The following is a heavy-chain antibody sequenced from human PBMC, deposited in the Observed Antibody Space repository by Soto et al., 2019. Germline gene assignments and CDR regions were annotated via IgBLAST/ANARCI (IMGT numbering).Heavy chain of an antibody. D-gene: IGHD2-2*01. CDR1: GYTFTSYY. V-gene: IGHV1-46*01. CDR3: ALYCSSTSCYDV. CDR2: INPSGGST. J-gene: IGHJ4*02. Sequence: QVQLVQSGAEVKKPGASVKVSCKASGYTFTSYYMHWVRQAPGQGLEWMGIINPSGGSTSYAQKFPGRVTMTRDTSTSTVYMELSSLRSEDTAVYYCALYCSSTSCYDVWGQGTLVTVSS.